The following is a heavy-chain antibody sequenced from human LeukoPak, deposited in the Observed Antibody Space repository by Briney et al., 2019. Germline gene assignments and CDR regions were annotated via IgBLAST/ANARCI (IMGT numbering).Heavy chain of an antibody. Sequence: GGSLRLSCAASGFTFSSYAMSWVRQAPGKGLEWVSAISGSGGSTYYADSVKGRFTISRDNSKNTLYLQMNSLRAEDTAVYYCARVSGSGSYYFYYYFDYWGQGTLVTVSS. D-gene: IGHD3-10*01. CDR3: ARVSGSGSYYFYYYFDY. J-gene: IGHJ4*02. V-gene: IGHV3-23*01. CDR1: GFTFSSYA. CDR2: ISGSGGST.